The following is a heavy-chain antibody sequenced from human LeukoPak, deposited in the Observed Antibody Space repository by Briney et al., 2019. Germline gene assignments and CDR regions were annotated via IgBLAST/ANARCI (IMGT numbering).Heavy chain of an antibody. D-gene: IGHD3-9*01. J-gene: IGHJ4*02. Sequence: GGSLRLSSAASGFTFSSYAMSWVRQAPGKGLEWVSAISGSGGSTYYADSVKGRFTISRDNSKNTLYLQMNSLRAEDTAVYYCAKVDYDILTGTDWGQGTLVTVSS. CDR1: GFTFSSYA. CDR2: ISGSGGST. V-gene: IGHV3-23*01. CDR3: AKVDYDILTGTD.